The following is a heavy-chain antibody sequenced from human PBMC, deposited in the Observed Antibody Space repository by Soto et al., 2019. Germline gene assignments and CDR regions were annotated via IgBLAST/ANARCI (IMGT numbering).Heavy chain of an antibody. V-gene: IGHV3-9*01. J-gene: IGHJ4*02. CDR2: ISWNSGSI. Sequence: EVQVVESGGGLVQPGRSLRLSCATSGFKFNDFAMHWVRQAPGKGLEWVAGISWNSGSIGYGDSVKGRFTIYRDNANSSLYLQMNSLRSEDTALYYCTRGAPYHTGADYWGQGTLVTVSS. CDR1: GFKFNDFA. CDR3: TRGAPYHTGADY. D-gene: IGHD3-16*01.